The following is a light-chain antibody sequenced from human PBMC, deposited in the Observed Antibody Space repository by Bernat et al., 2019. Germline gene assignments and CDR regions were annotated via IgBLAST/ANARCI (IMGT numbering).Light chain of an antibody. CDR2: GKN. Sequence: SSELTQDPAVSVALGQTVRITCQGDSLRSYYASWYQQKAGQAPVLVIYGKNNRPSGIPDRFSGSSSGNTASLTITGAQAEDEADYYCNSRDISDNHLDVFGTGTKVTVL. J-gene: IGLJ1*01. CDR1: SLRSYY. V-gene: IGLV3-19*01. CDR3: NSRDISDNHLDV.